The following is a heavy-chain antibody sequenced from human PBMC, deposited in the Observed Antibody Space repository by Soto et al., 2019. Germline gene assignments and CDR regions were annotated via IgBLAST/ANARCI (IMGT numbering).Heavy chain of an antibody. CDR2: INHSGST. D-gene: IGHD2-2*01. CDR3: ARVRCSSTSCYAGDDVFDI. Sequence: SETLSLTCAVYGGSFSGYYWSWIRQPPGKGLEWIGEINHSGSTNYNPSLKSRVTISVDTSKNQFSLKVSSVTAADTAVYYCARVRCSSTSCYAGDDVFDIWGQGTMVTVSS. V-gene: IGHV4-34*01. J-gene: IGHJ3*02. CDR1: GGSFSGYY.